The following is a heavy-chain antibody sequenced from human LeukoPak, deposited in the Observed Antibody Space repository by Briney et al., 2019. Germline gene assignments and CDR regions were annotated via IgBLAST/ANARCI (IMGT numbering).Heavy chain of an antibody. V-gene: IGHV3-21*01. CDR3: ARDWSYHSDYTGYYYNWFDP. Sequence: GGSLRLSCAASAFNFSSYSMNWVRQAPGKGLEWVSSISRTGSYIYYGDSVKGRFTISRDNAKNSLYLQMNSLRAEDTAVYYCARDWSYHSDYTGYYYNWFDPWGQGTLVTVSS. J-gene: IGHJ5*02. CDR1: AFNFSSYS. CDR2: ISRTGSYI. D-gene: IGHD3-9*01.